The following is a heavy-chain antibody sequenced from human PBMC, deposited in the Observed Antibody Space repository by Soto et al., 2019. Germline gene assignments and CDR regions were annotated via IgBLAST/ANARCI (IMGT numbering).Heavy chain of an antibody. J-gene: IGHJ4*02. CDR2: INHSGST. CDR3: ARGEALSGDIVVVVAATYFDY. D-gene: IGHD2-15*01. CDR1: GGSFSGYY. V-gene: IGHV4-34*01. Sequence: SETLSLTCAVYGGSFSGYYWSWIRQPPGKGLEWIGEINHSGSTNYNPSLKSRVTISVDTSKNQFSLKLGSVTAADTAVYYCARGEALSGDIVVVVAATYFDYWGQGTLVTVSS.